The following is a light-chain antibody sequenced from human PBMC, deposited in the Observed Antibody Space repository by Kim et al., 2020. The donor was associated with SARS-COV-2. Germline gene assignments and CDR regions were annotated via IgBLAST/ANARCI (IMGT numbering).Light chain of an antibody. CDR3: NSRDRDSTGNLYV. CDR1: SLRRDY. V-gene: IGLV3-19*01. J-gene: IGLJ1*01. CDR2: DKN. Sequence: GKTVTSTGQGDSLRRDYASWYQQKPGQAPVLVMYDKNNRPSGIPDRFSGSSSGDTASLTITGAQAADEADYYCNSRDRDSTGNLYVFGTGTKVTVL.